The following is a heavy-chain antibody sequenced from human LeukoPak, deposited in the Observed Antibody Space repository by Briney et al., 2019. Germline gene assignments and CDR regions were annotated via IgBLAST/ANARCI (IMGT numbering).Heavy chain of an antibody. CDR3: ARHPGGYFDY. D-gene: IGHD3-10*01. V-gene: IGHV3-48*01. Sequence: PGGSLRLSCAASGFTFSSYSMNWVRQAPGKGLEWVSYISSSSSIIYYADSVKGRFTISRDNVKNSLYLQMNSLRAEDTAVYYCARHPGGYFDYWGQGTLVTVSS. CDR1: GFTFSSYS. CDR2: ISSSSSII. J-gene: IGHJ4*02.